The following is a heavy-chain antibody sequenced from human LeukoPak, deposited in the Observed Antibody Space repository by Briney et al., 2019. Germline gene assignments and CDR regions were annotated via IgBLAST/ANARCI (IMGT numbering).Heavy chain of an antibody. V-gene: IGHV4-39*01. CDR2: IYYSGST. CDR3: ARRDYYDSSGYGLFDY. Sequence: SETLSLTCTVSGGPISSSSYYWGWIRQPPGKGLEWIGSIYYSGSTYYNPSLKSRVTISVDTSKNQFSLKLSSVTAADTAVYYCARRDYYDSSGYGLFDYWGQGTLVTVSS. J-gene: IGHJ4*02. CDR1: GGPISSSSYY. D-gene: IGHD3-22*01.